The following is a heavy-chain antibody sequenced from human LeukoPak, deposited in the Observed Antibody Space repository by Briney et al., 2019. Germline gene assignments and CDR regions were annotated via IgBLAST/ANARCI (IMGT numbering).Heavy chain of an antibody. D-gene: IGHD3-10*01. J-gene: IGHJ6*02. CDR3: AKERIWFGELLRSKDV. CDR2: ILDDGSNK. V-gene: IGHV3-30*18. CDR1: GFTFSNYG. Sequence: PGRSLRLSCAASGFTFSNYGMHWVRQAPGKGLEWVAVILDDGSNKYYADSVKGRFTISRDNSKNTLYLQMNSLRAEDTAVYYCAKERIWFGELLRSKDVWGQGTTVTVSS.